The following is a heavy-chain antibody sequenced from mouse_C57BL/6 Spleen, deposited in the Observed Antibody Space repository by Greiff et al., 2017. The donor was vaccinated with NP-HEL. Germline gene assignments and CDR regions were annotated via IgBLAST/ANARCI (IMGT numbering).Heavy chain of an antibody. D-gene: IGHD2-2*01. CDR3: ARGGGYEFAY. CDR1: GYTFTDYY. V-gene: IGHV1-19*01. Sequence: EVQLQQSGPVLVKPGASVKMSCKASGYTFTDYYMNWVKQSHGKSLEWIGVINPYNGGTSYNQKFKGKATLPVDKSSSTAYMELNSLTSEDSAVYYCARGGGYEFAYWGQGTLVTVSA. J-gene: IGHJ3*01. CDR2: INPYNGGT.